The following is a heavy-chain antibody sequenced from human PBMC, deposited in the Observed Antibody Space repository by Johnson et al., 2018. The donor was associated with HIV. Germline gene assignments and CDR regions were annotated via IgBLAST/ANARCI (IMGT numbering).Heavy chain of an antibody. J-gene: IGHJ3*02. CDR2: ISWDGGST. V-gene: IGHV3-43*01. Sequence: VRLVESGGGVARPGGSLRLSCEASGFTFDDYTMHWVRQAPGKGLEWVSLISWDGGSTYYADSVKGRFTISRDNSKNSLYLQMNSLRTEDTALYYCAKDMGRYSGSYGNYDAFDIWGQGTMVTVSS. D-gene: IGHD1-26*01. CDR1: GFTFDDYT. CDR3: AKDMGRYSGSYGNYDAFDI.